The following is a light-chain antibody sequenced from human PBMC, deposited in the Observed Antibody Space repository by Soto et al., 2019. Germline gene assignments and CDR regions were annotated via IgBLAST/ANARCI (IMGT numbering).Light chain of an antibody. Sequence: QSVLTQPPSVSEAPRQRVTISCSGSSPNIGNNAVNWYQQLPGKAPKLLIYYDDLLPSGVSDRFSGSKSGTSASLAISGLQSEDEADYYCAAWDDSLNGHVFGTGTKVTVL. CDR1: SPNIGNNA. CDR3: AAWDDSLNGHV. J-gene: IGLJ1*01. V-gene: IGLV1-36*01. CDR2: YDD.